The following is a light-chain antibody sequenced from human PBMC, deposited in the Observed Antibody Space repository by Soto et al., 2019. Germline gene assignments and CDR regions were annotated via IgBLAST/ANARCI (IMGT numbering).Light chain of an antibody. J-gene: IGKJ2*01. CDR3: QQRSNWPSLYT. V-gene: IGKV3-11*01. Sequence: EIVLTQSPATLSLSPGERATLSCRASQSVSSYLAWYQQKPGQAPRLLIYDASNRATGIPARFSGSGSGTDLTLTIRSLEPEDFAVYYCQQRSNWPSLYTFGQGTKLEIK. CDR2: DAS. CDR1: QSVSSY.